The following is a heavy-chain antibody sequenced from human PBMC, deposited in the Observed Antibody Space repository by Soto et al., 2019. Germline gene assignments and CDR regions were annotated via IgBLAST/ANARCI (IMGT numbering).Heavy chain of an antibody. D-gene: IGHD1-20*01. CDR2: INHSGST. Sequence: QVQLQQWGAGLLKPSETLSLTCAVYGGSFSGYYWSWIRQPPGKGLEWIGEINHSGSTNYNPSLKSRVTISVDTSKNQFSLKLSSVTAADTAVYYCARGFFPGRYLFDYWGQGTLVTVSS. CDR1: GGSFSGYY. J-gene: IGHJ4*02. V-gene: IGHV4-34*01. CDR3: ARGFFPGRYLFDY.